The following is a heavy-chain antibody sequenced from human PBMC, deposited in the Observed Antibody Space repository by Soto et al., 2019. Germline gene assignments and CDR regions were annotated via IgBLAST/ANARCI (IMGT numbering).Heavy chain of an antibody. D-gene: IGHD1-26*01. V-gene: IGHV3-23*01. J-gene: IGHJ6*02. CDR1: GFTFSSYA. Sequence: GGSLRLSCAASGFTFSSYAMSWVRQAPGEGLEWVSAISGSGGSTYYADSVKGRFTISRDNSKNTLYLQMNSLRAEDTAVYYCANTYSGPRPAGYYGMDVWGQGTTVTVSS. CDR3: ANTYSGPRPAGYYGMDV. CDR2: ISGSGGST.